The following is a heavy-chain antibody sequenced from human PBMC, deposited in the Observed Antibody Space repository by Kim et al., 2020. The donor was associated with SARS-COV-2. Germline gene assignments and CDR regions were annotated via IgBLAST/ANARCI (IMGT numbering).Heavy chain of an antibody. CDR3: AKDATYYYGSGCCYY. CDR2: ISWNSGSI. J-gene: IGHJ4*01. D-gene: IGHD3-10*01. V-gene: IGHV3-9*01. CDR1: GFTFDDYA. Sequence: GGSLRLSCAASGFTFDDYAMHWVRQAPGKGLEWVSGISWNSGSIGYADSVKGRFTISRDNAKNSLYLQMNSLRAEDQALYYCAKDATYYYGSGCCYYWG.